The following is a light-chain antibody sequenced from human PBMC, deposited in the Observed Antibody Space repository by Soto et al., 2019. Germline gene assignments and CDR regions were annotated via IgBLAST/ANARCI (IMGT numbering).Light chain of an antibody. Sequence: EIVMTQSPANLSVSPGERATLSCRASQSVSSNLAWYQQKPGQGPRLLIYGASTRATGIPARFSGSGSGTEFSLLISSRQSEDFAVYYCQQYSKWPPYTFGGGTKVEIK. V-gene: IGKV3-15*01. CDR3: QQYSKWPPYT. CDR1: QSVSSN. CDR2: GAS. J-gene: IGKJ2*01.